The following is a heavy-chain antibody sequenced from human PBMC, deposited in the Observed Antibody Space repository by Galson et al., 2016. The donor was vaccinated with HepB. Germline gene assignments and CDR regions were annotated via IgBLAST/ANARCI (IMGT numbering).Heavy chain of an antibody. CDR1: GFPFRMYS. V-gene: IGHV3-48*01. CDR2: ISSSSDII. Sequence: SLRLSCAASGFPFRMYSINWVRQAPGKGLEWISYISSSSDIIYYSDSVKGRFTLSRDNAKNSVFLEMNSLRAEDTAVYYCARPSGSFYSSFDYWGQGSLVTVSS. J-gene: IGHJ4*02. D-gene: IGHD2-15*01. CDR3: ARPSGSFYSSFDY.